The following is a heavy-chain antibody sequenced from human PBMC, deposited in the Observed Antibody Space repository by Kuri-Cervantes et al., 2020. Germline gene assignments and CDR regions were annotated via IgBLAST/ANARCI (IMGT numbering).Heavy chain of an antibody. Sequence: SGPTLVKPTQTLTLTCTFSGFSLSTNGMCVSWVRQPPGKALEWLALIYWDDDKRYSPSLKSRLTITKDTSKNQVVLTMTNMDPVDTATYYCAHSLYGSGSYFQFDYWGQGTLVTVSS. V-gene: IGHV2-5*08. J-gene: IGHJ4*02. CDR3: AHSLYGSGSYFQFDY. CDR2: IYWDDDK. CDR1: GFSLSTNGMC. D-gene: IGHD3-10*01.